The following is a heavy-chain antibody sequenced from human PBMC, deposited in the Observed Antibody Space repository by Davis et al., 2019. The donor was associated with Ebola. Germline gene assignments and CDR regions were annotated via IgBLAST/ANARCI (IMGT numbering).Heavy chain of an antibody. CDR1: GFTFSSFA. J-gene: IGHJ5*02. D-gene: IGHD6-19*01. CDR3: VRDIAVVGFWFDP. V-gene: IGHV3-23*01. Sequence: PGGSLRLSCSTSGFTFSSFAMSWVRQAPGKGLESVATMSGTSSVTFYALSVKGRFTISRDNSRNTLYLQMNSLTADDTAVYYCVRDIAVVGFWFDPWGQGTLVTVSS. CDR2: MSGTSSVT.